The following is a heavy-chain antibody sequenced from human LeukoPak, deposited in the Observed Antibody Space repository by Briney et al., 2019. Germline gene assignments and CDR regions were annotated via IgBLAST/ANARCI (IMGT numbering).Heavy chain of an antibody. Sequence: GESLRLSCATTGFTFSNYWWNWVRQAPGKGLEWVAFVNPDGSAKHNVDLMRGRFIVHRDNAKNSLYLQITSLRGDETALYYCARSGQGPEEWGKGTLVTVSS. J-gene: IGHJ4*02. CDR1: GFTFSNYW. CDR2: VNPDGSAK. V-gene: IGHV3-7*01. D-gene: IGHD3-10*01. CDR3: ARSGQGPEE.